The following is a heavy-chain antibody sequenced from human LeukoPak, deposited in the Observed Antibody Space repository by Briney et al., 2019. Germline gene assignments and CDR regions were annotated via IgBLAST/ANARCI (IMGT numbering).Heavy chain of an antibody. V-gene: IGHV1-46*01. CDR2: INPSGGST. CDR1: GYTFTSYY. J-gene: IGHJ4*02. CDR3: ARELGPRPRPRNCYGFVGDY. D-gene: IGHD5-18*01. Sequence: ASVKVSCKASGYTFTSYYMHWVRQAPGQGLEWMGIINPSGGSTSYAQKFQGRVTMTRDTSTSTVYMELSSLRSEDTAVYYCARELGPRPRPRNCYGFVGDYWGQRTLVTVSS.